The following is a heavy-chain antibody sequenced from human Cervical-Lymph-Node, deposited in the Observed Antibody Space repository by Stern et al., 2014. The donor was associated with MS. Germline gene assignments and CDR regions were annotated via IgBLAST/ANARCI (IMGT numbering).Heavy chain of an antibody. V-gene: IGHV3-74*01. CDR1: GFTFSSYW. CDR2: INSDGSIT. Sequence: EVQLVQSGGGLVQPGGSLRLSCAASGFTFSSYWMHWVRQPAGKGLLWVSRINSDGSITSYADSVKGRFTISRDNAKNTLYLQMNGLRAEDTAVYYCVRGHYNYDSGIDYWGQGALVTVSS. J-gene: IGHJ4*02. CDR3: VRGHYNYDSGIDY. D-gene: IGHD3-10*01.